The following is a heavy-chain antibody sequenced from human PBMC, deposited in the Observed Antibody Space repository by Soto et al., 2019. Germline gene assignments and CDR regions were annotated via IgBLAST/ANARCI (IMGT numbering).Heavy chain of an antibody. CDR1: GYTFTSYG. CDR3: AIYCSSTSCYEMFDY. Sequence: QVQLVQSGAEVKKPGASVKVSCKASGYTFTSYGISWVRQAPGQGLEWMGWISAYNGNTNYAQKPQGRVTMTTDTPXXTAYLELRTRRSNETAVDYCAIYCSSTSCYEMFDYWSQGTLVTVSS. CDR2: ISAYNGNT. V-gene: IGHV1-18*01. J-gene: IGHJ4*02. D-gene: IGHD2-2*01.